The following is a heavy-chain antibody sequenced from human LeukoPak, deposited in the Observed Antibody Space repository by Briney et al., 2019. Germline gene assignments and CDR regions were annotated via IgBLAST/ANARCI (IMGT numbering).Heavy chain of an antibody. V-gene: IGHV4-4*02. J-gene: IGHJ4*02. D-gene: IGHD6-13*01. CDR3: ARERIAAAGIDC. CDR1: GGSISSSNW. Sequence: SETLSLTCAVSGGSISSSNWWSWVRQPPGKGLEWIGEIYHSGSTNYNPSLKGRVTISVDKSKNQFSLKLSSVTAADTAVYYCARERIAAAGIDCWGQGTLVTVSS. CDR2: IYHSGST.